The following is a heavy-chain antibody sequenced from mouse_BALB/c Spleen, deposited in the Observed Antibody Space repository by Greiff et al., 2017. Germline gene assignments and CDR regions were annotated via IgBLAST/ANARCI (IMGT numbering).Heavy chain of an antibody. CDR2: INSNGGST. J-gene: IGHJ1*01. V-gene: IGHV5-6-3*01. Sequence: EVKLMESGGGLVKPGGSLKLSCAASGFTFSSYGMSWVRQTPDKRLELVATINSNGGSTYYPDSVKGRFTISRDNAKNTLYLQMSSLKSEDTAMYYCAREDYYGSYWYFDVWGAGTTVTVSS. CDR3: AREDYYGSYWYFDV. CDR1: GFTFSSYG. D-gene: IGHD1-2*01.